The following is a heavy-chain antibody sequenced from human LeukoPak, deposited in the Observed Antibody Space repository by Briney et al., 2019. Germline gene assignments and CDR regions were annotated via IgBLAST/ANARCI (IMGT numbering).Heavy chain of an antibody. Sequence: GGSLRLSCAASGFTFSIYWMSWVRQAPGKGLDWVANIKQDGSEKYYADSVKGRFTISRDNSKNTLYLQMNSLRAEDTAVYYCAKGMTLALLEGMDVWGQGTTVTVSS. CDR1: GFTFSIYW. CDR3: AKGMTLALLEGMDV. CDR2: IKQDGSEK. J-gene: IGHJ6*02. V-gene: IGHV3-7*01. D-gene: IGHD2-8*01.